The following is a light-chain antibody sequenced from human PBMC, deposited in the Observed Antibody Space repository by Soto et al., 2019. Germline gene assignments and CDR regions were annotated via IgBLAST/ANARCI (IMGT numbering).Light chain of an antibody. V-gene: IGLV2-14*01. Sequence: QSVLTHQASVSGSPGQSITISCTGTSSDVGGYHYVSWYQQHPGKAPRLMIYEVINRPSGVSNRFSASKSGNTASLTISGLQAEDEADYYCSSYTSTSTYVFGTGTKVTVL. CDR1: SSDVGGYHY. CDR2: EVI. J-gene: IGLJ1*01. CDR3: SSYTSTSTYV.